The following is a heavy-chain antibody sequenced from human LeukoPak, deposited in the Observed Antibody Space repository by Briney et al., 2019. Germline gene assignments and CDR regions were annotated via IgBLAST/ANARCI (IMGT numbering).Heavy chain of an antibody. CDR3: ARDWFFDWIGYFDL. Sequence: ASETLSLTCTVSGGSISSSAYYWGWIRQPPGKGLEWIGNIYYSGTTYYTASLKSRVTISIDTSKNQFSLKLSSVTAADAAVYYCARDWFFDWIGYFDLWGRGTLVTVSS. V-gene: IGHV4-39*07. CDR1: GGSISSSAYY. CDR2: IYYSGTT. J-gene: IGHJ2*01. D-gene: IGHD3-9*01.